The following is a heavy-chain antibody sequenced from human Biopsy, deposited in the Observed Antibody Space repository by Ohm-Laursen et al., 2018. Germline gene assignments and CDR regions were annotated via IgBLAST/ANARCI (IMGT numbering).Heavy chain of an antibody. CDR3: AGDINNWNVNY. CDR1: GYTLTDLS. D-gene: IGHD1-20*01. V-gene: IGHV1-24*01. CDR2: FAPENGKT. J-gene: IGHJ4*02. Sequence: GSSVTVSCNVSGYTLTDLSMHWVRQAPGNGLEWMGGFAPENGKTIYAQKFQGRVTMTEDTSTDTAYMELSNLRSEDTAVYYCAGDINNWNVNYWGQGTLVIVSS.